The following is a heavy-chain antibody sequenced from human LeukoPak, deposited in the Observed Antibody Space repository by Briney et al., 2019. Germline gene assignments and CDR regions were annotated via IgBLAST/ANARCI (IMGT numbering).Heavy chain of an antibody. CDR2: IYYSGST. D-gene: IGHD1-1*01. CDR3: ATLDRTTDAFDI. Sequence: SETLSLTCTVSGGSISSSSYYWGWIRQPPGKGLEWIGSIYYSGSTYYNPSLKSRVTISVDTSKNQFSLKLSSVTAADTAVYYCATLDRTTDAFDIWGQGRMVTVSS. CDR1: GGSISSSSYY. J-gene: IGHJ3*02. V-gene: IGHV4-39*01.